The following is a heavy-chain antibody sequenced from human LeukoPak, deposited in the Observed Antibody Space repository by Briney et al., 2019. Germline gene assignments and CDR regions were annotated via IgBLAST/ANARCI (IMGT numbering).Heavy chain of an antibody. CDR2: IWYDGNNK. J-gene: IGHJ3*02. Sequence: GRSLRLSCAASGFTFSGYGMHWVRQAPDKGLEWVAVIWYDGNNKYYADSVKGRFTISRDNSKNSLYLQMNSLRTEDTALYYCAIPATVTTPYDAFDIWGQGTIVTVSS. CDR3: AIPATVTTPYDAFDI. D-gene: IGHD4-17*01. V-gene: IGHV3-33*03. CDR1: GFTFSGYG.